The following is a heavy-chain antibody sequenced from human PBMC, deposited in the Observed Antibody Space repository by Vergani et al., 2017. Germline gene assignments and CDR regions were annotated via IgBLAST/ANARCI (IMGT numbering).Heavy chain of an antibody. J-gene: IGHJ5*02. CDR1: GGSISSSSYY. CDR2: IYYSGST. Sequence: QLQLQESGPGLVKPSETLSLTCTVSGGSISSSSYYWGWIRQPPGKGLEWIGSIYYSGSTYYNPSLKSRVTISVDTSKNQFSLKLSSVTAADTAVYYCAXDSGSGLLWFGELSGWGWFDPWGQGTLVTVSS. V-gene: IGHV4-39*07. D-gene: IGHD3-10*01. CDR3: AXDSGSGLLWFGELSGWGWFDP.